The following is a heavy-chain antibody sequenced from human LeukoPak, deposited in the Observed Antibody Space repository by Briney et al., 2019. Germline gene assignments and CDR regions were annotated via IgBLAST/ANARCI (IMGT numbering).Heavy chain of an antibody. CDR1: GYTFTGYY. D-gene: IGHD4-17*01. V-gene: IGHV1-2*02. J-gene: IGHJ4*02. CDR2: INPNSGGT. Sequence: ASVKVSCKASGYTFTGYYMHWVRQAPGQGLEWMGWINPNSGGTNYAQKFQGRVTMTRDTSISTAYMQLSRLRFDDTAVYYCASGDYGDPPLNYWGQGTLVTVSS. CDR3: ASGDYGDPPLNY.